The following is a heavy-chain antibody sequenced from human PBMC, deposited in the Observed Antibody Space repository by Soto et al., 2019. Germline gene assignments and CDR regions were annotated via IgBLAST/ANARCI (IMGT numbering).Heavy chain of an antibody. CDR3: ARTYGDTPLDFDY. CDR1: GGSISSYY. Sequence: SETLSLTCTVSGGSISSYYWSWIRQPPGKGLEWIGYIYYSGSTNYNPSLKSRVTISVDTSKNQFSLKLSSVTAADTAVYYCARTYGDTPLDFDYWGQGTLVTVSS. CDR2: IYYSGST. D-gene: IGHD4-17*01. V-gene: IGHV4-59*01. J-gene: IGHJ4*02.